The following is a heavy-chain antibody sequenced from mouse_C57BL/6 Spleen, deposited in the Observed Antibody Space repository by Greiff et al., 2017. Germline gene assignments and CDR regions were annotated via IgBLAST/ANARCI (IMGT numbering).Heavy chain of an antibody. D-gene: IGHD1-1*01. CDR2: IDPSDSYT. Sequence: QVQLKQPGAELVMPGASVKLSCKASGYTFTSYWMHWVKQRPGQGLEWIGEIDPSDSYTNYNQKFKGKSTLTVDKSSSTAYMQLSSLTSEDSAVYYCARMHYGSPYYFDYWGQGTTLTVSS. J-gene: IGHJ2*01. CDR1: GYTFTSYW. CDR3: ARMHYGSPYYFDY. V-gene: IGHV1-69*01.